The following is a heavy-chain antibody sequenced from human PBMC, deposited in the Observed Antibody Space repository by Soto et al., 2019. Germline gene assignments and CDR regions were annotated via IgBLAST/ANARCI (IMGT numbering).Heavy chain of an antibody. V-gene: IGHV3-21*01. Sequence: GGSLRLSCAASGFTFSSYSMNWVRQAPGKGLEWVSSISSSSSYIYYADSVKGRFTISRDNAKNSLYLQMNSLRAEDTAVYYCAGGAGITGTTSPPFDYWGQGTLVTVSS. D-gene: IGHD1-7*01. J-gene: IGHJ4*02. CDR3: AGGAGITGTTSPPFDY. CDR2: ISSSSSYI. CDR1: GFTFSSYS.